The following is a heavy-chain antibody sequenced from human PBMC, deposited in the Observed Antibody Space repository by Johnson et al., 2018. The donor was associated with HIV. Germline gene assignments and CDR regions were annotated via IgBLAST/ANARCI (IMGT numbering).Heavy chain of an antibody. CDR2: IWYDGSNK. Sequence: QVQLVESGGGLVQPGGSLRLSCAASGFTFSSYAMHWVRQAPGKGLEWVAVIWYDGSNKYYADSMEGRFTISRDNSKNTLYLQMNSLRVEDTAVYYCAREESSSSRDGFDIWGQGTMVTVSS. CDR3: AREESSSSRDGFDI. CDR1: GFTFSSYA. V-gene: IGHV3-30*14. D-gene: IGHD6-6*01. J-gene: IGHJ3*02.